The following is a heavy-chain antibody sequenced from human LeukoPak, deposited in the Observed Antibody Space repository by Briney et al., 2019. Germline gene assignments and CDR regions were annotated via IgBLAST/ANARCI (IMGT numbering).Heavy chain of an antibody. Sequence: PSETLXLXXXXXXXXXXSXSYYWGWIRQPPGKGLEWIGGIYYSGSTYYNPSLKSRVTISVDTSKNQFSLKLSSVTAADTAVYYCARREQEFFDYWGQGTLVTVSS. V-gene: IGHV4-39*01. J-gene: IGHJ4*02. CDR3: ARREQEFFDY. D-gene: IGHD1/OR15-1a*01. CDR2: IYYSGST. CDR1: XXXXXSXSYY.